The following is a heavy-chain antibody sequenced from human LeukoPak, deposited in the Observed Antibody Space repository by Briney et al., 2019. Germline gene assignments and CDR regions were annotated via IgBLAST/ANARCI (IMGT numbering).Heavy chain of an antibody. J-gene: IGHJ6*03. V-gene: IGHV3-64*01. CDR3: AGTVDTAMVPMDV. CDR2: ISSNGGST. Sequence: PGGSLRLSCAASGFTFSIYAMHWVRQAPGKGLEYVSAISSNGGSTYYANSVKGRFTISRDNSKNTLYLQMGSLRAEDMGVYYCAGTVDTAMVPMDVWGKGTTVTVSS. CDR1: GFTFSIYA. D-gene: IGHD5-18*01.